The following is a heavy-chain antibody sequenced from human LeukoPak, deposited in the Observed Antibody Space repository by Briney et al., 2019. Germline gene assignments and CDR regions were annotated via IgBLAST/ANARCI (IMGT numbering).Heavy chain of an antibody. J-gene: IGHJ5*02. Sequence: SETLSLTCTVSGGSISSSSYYWGWIRQPPGKGLEWIGSIYYSGSTYYNPSLKSRVTISVDMSKNQFSLNLSSVTAADTAVYYCARGQKSYYDSSGLFDPWGQGTLVTVSS. D-gene: IGHD3-22*01. CDR1: GGSISSSSYY. CDR2: IYYSGST. CDR3: ARGQKSYYDSSGLFDP. V-gene: IGHV4-39*07.